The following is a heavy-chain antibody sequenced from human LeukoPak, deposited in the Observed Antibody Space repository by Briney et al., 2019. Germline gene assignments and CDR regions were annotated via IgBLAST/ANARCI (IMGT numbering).Heavy chain of an antibody. CDR1: GFTFSSYD. J-gene: IGHJ5*02. D-gene: IGHD2-15*01. V-gene: IGHV3-13*01. Sequence: GGSLTLSCAASGFTFSSYDMHWVRQATGKGLEWVSASGTAGDTYYPGSVKGRFTIARENAKNSLYLQMNSLRAGDTAVYYCATNQGVGRGCSGGSCYPKTDWFDPWGQGTLVTVSS. CDR2: SGTAGDT. CDR3: ATNQGVGRGCSGGSCYPKTDWFDP.